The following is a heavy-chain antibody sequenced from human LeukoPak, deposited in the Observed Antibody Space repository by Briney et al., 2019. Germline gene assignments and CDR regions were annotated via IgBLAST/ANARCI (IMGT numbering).Heavy chain of an antibody. V-gene: IGHV1-46*01. CDR3: ARGAPTTRIGAGRFDY. D-gene: IGHD5-12*01. J-gene: IGHJ4*02. Sequence: ASVKVSCEAFGYSLTNYYVHWVRQAPGQGLEWMGEINPSGGSTSYAQKFQGRITVTRDTYTNTVYMDLSSLRSEDTATYYCARGAPTTRIGAGRFDYWGQGSLLTVAS. CDR1: GYSLTNYY. CDR2: INPSGGST.